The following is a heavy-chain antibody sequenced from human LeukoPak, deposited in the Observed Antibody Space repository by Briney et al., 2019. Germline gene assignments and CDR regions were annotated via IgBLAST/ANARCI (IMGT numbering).Heavy chain of an antibody. CDR1: GFTFSSYG. CDR3: ARAPTSYYYFDY. CDR2: IWYDGRNK. Sequence: GGSLRLSCAASGFTFSSYGMHWVRQAPGKGLGWVAVIWYDGRNKYYADTVKGRFTISRDNSKNTLYLQMNSLRAEDTAVYYCARAPTSYYYFDYWGQGTLVTVSS. V-gene: IGHV3-33*01. D-gene: IGHD1-26*01. J-gene: IGHJ4*02.